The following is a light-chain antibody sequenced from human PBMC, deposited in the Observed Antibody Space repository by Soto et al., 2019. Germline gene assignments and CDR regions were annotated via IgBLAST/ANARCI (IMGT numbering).Light chain of an antibody. J-gene: IGLJ2*01. V-gene: IGLV2-8*01. CDR1: SSDVGGYNY. CDR2: EVS. CDR3: SSYAGSNRVV. Sequence: QSALTQPPSASGSPGQSVTISCTGTSSDVGGYNYVSWYQQHPGKAPKLMIYEVSKRPPGVPDRFSCSKSGNTASLTVSGLQAEDEADYYCSSYAGSNRVVFGGGTKLTVL.